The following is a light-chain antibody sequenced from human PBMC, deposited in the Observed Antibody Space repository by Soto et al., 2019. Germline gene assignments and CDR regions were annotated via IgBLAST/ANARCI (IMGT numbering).Light chain of an antibody. CDR1: QSIFYSSNNKNY. CDR2: WAS. J-gene: IGKJ1*01. V-gene: IGKV4-1*01. CDR3: QQYFNTPRT. Sequence: DIVMTQSPDSLSVSLGERAVINCKSSQSIFYSSNNKNYLVWYQQKLGQPPKMLIYWASTRESGVPDRFNGSGSGTAFTLTISNLQAEDVAVYFCQQYFNTPRTFGQGTRVEI.